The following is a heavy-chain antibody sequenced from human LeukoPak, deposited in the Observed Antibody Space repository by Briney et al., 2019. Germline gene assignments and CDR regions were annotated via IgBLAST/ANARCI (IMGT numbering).Heavy chain of an antibody. CDR3: ARGKVYYGSGSYYGSTDVFDF. CDR1: GGTFSSYA. D-gene: IGHD3-10*01. V-gene: IGHV1-69*06. J-gene: IGHJ3*01. CDR2: IIPIFGTA. Sequence: SVKVSCKASGGTFSSYAISWVRQAPGQGLEWMGGIIPIFGTANYAQKFQGRVTITADKSTSTAYMELSSLRSEDTAVYYCARGKVYYGSGSYYGSTDVFDFWGQGKMVTVSS.